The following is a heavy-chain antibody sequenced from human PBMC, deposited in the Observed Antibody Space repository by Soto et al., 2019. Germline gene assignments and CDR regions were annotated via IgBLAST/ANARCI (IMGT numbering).Heavy chain of an antibody. J-gene: IGHJ4*02. V-gene: IGHV4-31*03. Sequence: TLSLTCTVSGGSISSGGYYWSWIRQHPGKGLEWIGYIYYSGSTYYNPSLKSRVTISVDTSKNQFSLKLSSVTAADTAVYYCARKQMVRGVNFDYWGQGTLVTVSS. CDR1: GGSISSGGYY. CDR2: IYYSGST. D-gene: IGHD3-10*01. CDR3: ARKQMVRGVNFDY.